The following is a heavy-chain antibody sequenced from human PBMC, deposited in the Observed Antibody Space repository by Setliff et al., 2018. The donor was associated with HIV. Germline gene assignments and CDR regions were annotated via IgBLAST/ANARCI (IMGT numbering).Heavy chain of an antibody. CDR2: IYYSGTT. D-gene: IGHD6-6*01. V-gene: IGHV4-59*08. J-gene: IGHJ4*02. Sequence: SQTLSLTCTVSGGSISSYYWSWIRQPPGKGLEWIGYIYYSGTTNYNPSLKSRVTISVDTSKNQFSLKLSSVTAADTAVYYCARHVGYSSSSLDYWGQGTLVTVSS. CDR1: GGSISSYY. CDR3: ARHVGYSSSSLDY.